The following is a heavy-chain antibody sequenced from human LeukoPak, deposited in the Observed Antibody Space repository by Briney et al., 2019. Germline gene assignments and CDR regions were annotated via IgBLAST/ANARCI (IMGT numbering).Heavy chain of an antibody. CDR1: GGSINSYY. V-gene: IGHV4-59*01. CDR3: ARTSGSFDL. CDR2: IYYSGST. Sequence: PSETLSLTCTVSGGSINSYYWSWIRQPPGKGLEWIGYIYYSGSTNYNPSLKSRVTISVDTSKNQFSLKLSSVTAADTAVYYCARTSGSFDLWGRGTLVTVSS. D-gene: IGHD6-25*01. J-gene: IGHJ2*01.